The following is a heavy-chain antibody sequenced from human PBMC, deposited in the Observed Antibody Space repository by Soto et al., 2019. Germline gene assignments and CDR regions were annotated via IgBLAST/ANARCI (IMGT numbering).Heavy chain of an antibody. V-gene: IGHV3-7*01. J-gene: IGHJ4*02. Sequence: EVQLVESGGGLVQPGGSLRLSCAASGFTFSSYWMSWVRQAPGKGLEWVANIKQDGSEKYYVDSVKGRFTISRDNAKNSLYLQMNSLRAEDTAVYYSAREDQYDYGDPPFDYWGQGTLVTVSS. D-gene: IGHD4-17*01. CDR2: IKQDGSEK. CDR3: AREDQYDYGDPPFDY. CDR1: GFTFSSYW.